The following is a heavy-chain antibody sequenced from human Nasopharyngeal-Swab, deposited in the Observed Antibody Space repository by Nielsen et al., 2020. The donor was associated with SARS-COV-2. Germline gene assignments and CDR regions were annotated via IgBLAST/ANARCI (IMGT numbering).Heavy chain of an antibody. CDR2: ISWNSGSI. D-gene: IGHD6-25*01. CDR1: GFTFDDYA. CDR3: AKVGYSSVDY. Sequence: SLKISCAASGFTFDDYAMHWVRQAPGKGLEWVSGISWNSGSIAYADSVKGRFTISRDNAKNSLYLQMNSLRAEDTALYYCAKVGYSSVDYWGQGTLVTVSS. V-gene: IGHV3-9*01. J-gene: IGHJ4*02.